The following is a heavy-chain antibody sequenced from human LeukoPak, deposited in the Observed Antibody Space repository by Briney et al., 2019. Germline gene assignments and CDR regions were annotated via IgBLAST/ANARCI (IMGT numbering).Heavy chain of an antibody. CDR1: GFTVSSNY. D-gene: IGHD6-19*01. V-gene: IGHV3-53*01. CDR2: IYSGGST. CDR3: ARDAAEYSSGSPDY. Sequence: GGSLRLSCAAPGFTVSSNYMSWVRQAPGKGLEWVSVIYSGGSTYYADSVKGRFTISRDNSKNTLYLQMNSLRAEDTAVYYCARDAAEYSSGSPDYWGQGTLVTVSS. J-gene: IGHJ4*02.